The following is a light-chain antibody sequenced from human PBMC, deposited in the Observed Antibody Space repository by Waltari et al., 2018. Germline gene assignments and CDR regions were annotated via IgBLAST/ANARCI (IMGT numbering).Light chain of an antibody. CDR1: QSFSRA. Sequence: EIVLTQSPGKLSLSPGERATLSCRASQSFSRALAWYQQKPGQAPRLLIYDASTRANGIPDRFSGGGSGTEFSLTISRVEPEDFAVYYCQHYVRLPVTFGQGTTV. CDR2: DAS. V-gene: IGKV3-20*01. CDR3: QHYVRLPVT. J-gene: IGKJ1*01.